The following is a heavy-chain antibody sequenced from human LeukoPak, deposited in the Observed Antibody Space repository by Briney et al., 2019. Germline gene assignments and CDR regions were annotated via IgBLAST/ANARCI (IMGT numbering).Heavy chain of an antibody. D-gene: IGHD3-22*01. CDR3: ARAGFNYYDSSGYYEGDAFDI. Sequence: GESLRLSCAASGFTFSSYAMHWVRQAPGKGLEWVAVISYDGSNKYYADSVKGRFTISRDNSKNTLYLQMNSLRAEDTAVYYCARAGFNYYDSSGYYEGDAFDIWGQGTMVTVSS. V-gene: IGHV3-30*04. CDR1: GFTFSSYA. CDR2: ISYDGSNK. J-gene: IGHJ3*02.